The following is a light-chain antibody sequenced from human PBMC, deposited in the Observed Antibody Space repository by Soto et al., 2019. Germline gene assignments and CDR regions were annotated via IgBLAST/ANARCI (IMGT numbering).Light chain of an antibody. V-gene: IGKV3-15*01. CDR3: QQYNNWPWT. Sequence: EVVLTQSPATLSLSPGERATLSCRASQIVSSYLAWYQQKPGQPPTLLIYGASTRATGIPARFSGSGSGTEFTLTISSLQSEDFAVYYCQQYNNWPWTFGQGTTVDI. CDR1: QIVSSY. J-gene: IGKJ1*01. CDR2: GAS.